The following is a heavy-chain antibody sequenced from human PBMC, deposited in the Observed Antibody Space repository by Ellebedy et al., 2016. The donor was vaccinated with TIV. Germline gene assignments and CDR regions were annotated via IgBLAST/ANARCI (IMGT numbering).Heavy chain of an antibody. J-gene: IGHJ3*02. D-gene: IGHD6-13*01. CDR3: ARVVWQQPVSYAFDI. CDR2: ISYSGST. V-gene: IGHV4-59*01. Sequence: MPSETLSLTCTVSGGSISPYYWSWIRQPPGKGLEWIGYISYSGSTNYNPSLKSRVTISVDMSKNQFSLRLSSVTAADTAVYYCARVVWQQPVSYAFDIWGQGTMVTVSS. CDR1: GGSISPYY.